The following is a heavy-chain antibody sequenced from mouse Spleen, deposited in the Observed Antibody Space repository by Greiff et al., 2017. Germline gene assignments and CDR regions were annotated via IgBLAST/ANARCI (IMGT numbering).Heavy chain of an antibody. D-gene: IGHD1-1*01. CDR2: IDPNSGGT. Sequence: QVQLQQPGAELVKPGASVKLSCKASGYTFTSYWMHWVKQRPGRGLEWIGRIDPNSGGTKYNEKFKSKATLTVDKPSSTAYMQLSSLTSEDSAVDYCARNYGSSLYYAMDYWGQGTSVTVSS. CDR1: GYTFTSYW. J-gene: IGHJ4*01. V-gene: IGHV1-72*01. CDR3: ARNYGSSLYYAMDY.